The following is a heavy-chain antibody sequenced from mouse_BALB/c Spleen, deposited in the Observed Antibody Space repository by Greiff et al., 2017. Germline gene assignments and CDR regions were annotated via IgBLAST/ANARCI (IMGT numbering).Heavy chain of an antibody. Sequence: EVQRVESGGGLVKPGGSLKLSCAASGFTFSSYAMSWVRQTPEKRLEWVATISSGGSYTYYPDSVKGRFTISRYNAKNTLYLQMSSLRSEDTAMYYCARHDGYLAWFAYWGQGTLVTVSA. CDR2: ISSGGSYT. J-gene: IGHJ3*01. V-gene: IGHV5-9-3*01. CDR3: ARHDGYLAWFAY. CDR1: GFTFSSYA. D-gene: IGHD2-3*01.